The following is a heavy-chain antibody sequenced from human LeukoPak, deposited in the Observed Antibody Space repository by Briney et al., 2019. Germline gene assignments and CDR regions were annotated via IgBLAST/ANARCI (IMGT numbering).Heavy chain of an antibody. V-gene: IGHV5-10-1*01. D-gene: IGHD1-20*01. Sequence: GESLKISCKGSGYSFISYWISWVRQMPGKGLEWMGRIDPSDSYTNYSPSFQGHVTISADKSISTAYLQWSSLKASDTAMYYCATQPPYNWNDEGWFDPWGQGTLVTVSS. CDR1: GYSFISYW. CDR3: ATQPPYNWNDEGWFDP. CDR2: IDPSDSYT. J-gene: IGHJ5*02.